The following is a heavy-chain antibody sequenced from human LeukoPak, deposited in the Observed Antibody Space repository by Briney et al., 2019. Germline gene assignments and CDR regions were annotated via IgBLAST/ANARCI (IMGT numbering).Heavy chain of an antibody. CDR1: GFSFPYG. Sequence: GGSLRLSCEASGFSFPYGMSWVRQAPGKGLEWVSGITNSGENPYYADPVKGRFTISRDNSKNTLYLQMTILRVDDTSIYFCAKDKVRYYTSRWSGLVDTWGQGTLVTVSS. CDR3: AKDKVRYYTSRWSGLVDT. V-gene: IGHV3-23*01. D-gene: IGHD6-13*01. J-gene: IGHJ5*02. CDR2: ITNSGENP.